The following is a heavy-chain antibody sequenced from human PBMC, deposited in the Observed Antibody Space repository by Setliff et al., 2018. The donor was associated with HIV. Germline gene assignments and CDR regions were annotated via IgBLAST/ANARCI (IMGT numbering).Heavy chain of an antibody. V-gene: IGHV1-69*13. CDR3: ARGHSHGYGYSGSYGPFDI. Sequence: SVKVSCKASGGTFSSYAISWVRQAPGQGLEWMGGISPIFGTANYAQKFQGRVTIMADESTSTAHMELSSLRSEDTALYYCARGHSHGYGYSGSYGPFDIWGQGTMVTVSS. D-gene: IGHD1-26*01. CDR2: ISPIFGTA. J-gene: IGHJ3*02. CDR1: GGTFSSYA.